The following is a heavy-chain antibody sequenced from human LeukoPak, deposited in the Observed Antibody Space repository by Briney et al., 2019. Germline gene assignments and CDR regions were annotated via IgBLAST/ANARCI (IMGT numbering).Heavy chain of an antibody. J-gene: IGHJ4*02. CDR3: ARGIITIFGVVIDYFDY. CDR1: GYTFTSYA. CDR2: INAGNGNT. Sequence: ASVKVSCKASGYTFTSYAMHWVRQAPGQRLEWMGWINAGNGNTKYSQKFQGRVTITRDTSASTAYMELSSLRSEDTAVYYCARGIITIFGVVIDYFDYWGQGTLVTVSS. D-gene: IGHD3-3*01. V-gene: IGHV1-3*01.